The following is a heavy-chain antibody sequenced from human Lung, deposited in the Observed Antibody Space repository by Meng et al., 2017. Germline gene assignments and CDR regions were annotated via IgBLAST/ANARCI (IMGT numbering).Heavy chain of an antibody. Sequence: SEDSGHALVQLSLGLTRGCTFSGCPLSASGAGVGWSPQAAGKALEWLALIYWDDDKRYSPSLKSRLTITKDTSKKQVVLTMTNMVHVDTATYYCAHIVLDDGYDYWGQGTLVTVSS. D-gene: IGHD5-24*01. V-gene: IGHV2-5*02. CDR3: AHIVLDDGYDY. J-gene: IGHJ4*02. CDR2: IYWDDDK. CDR1: GCPLSASGAG.